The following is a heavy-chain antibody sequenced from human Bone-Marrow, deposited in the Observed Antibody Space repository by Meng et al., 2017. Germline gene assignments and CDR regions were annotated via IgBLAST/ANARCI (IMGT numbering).Heavy chain of an antibody. CDR1: GYTFTSYA. Sequence: LLHSGCKSSNPGALVKPAFKASGYTFTSYAISWVRQAPGQGLEWMGWFNNNTGNPTYAQGFTGRFVFSLDTSVSTAYLQISSLKTEDTAVYYCARIVAAAGMIAWFDPWGQGTLVTVSS. CDR3: ARIVAAAGMIAWFDP. CDR2: FNNNTGNP. J-gene: IGHJ5*02. D-gene: IGHD6-13*01. V-gene: IGHV7-4-1*02.